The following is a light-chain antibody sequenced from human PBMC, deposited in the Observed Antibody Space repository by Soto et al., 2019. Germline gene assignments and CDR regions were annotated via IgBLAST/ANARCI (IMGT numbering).Light chain of an antibody. CDR2: NNN. CDR1: TSNLGSNY. Sequence: QSVLTQPPSASGTPGQRVTISCSGSTSNLGSNYVYWYQQFPGTAPKLLIYNNNQRPSGVPDRFSGSKSGTSASLAISGPRSEDEADYYCAAWDDSLSVVVFGGGTKVTVL. J-gene: IGLJ3*02. V-gene: IGLV1-47*02. CDR3: AAWDDSLSVVV.